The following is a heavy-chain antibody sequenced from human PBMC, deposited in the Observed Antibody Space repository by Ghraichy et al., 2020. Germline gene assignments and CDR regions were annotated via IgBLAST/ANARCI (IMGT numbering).Heavy chain of an antibody. CDR3: ARVVLDSSGYYYLRYFYY. Sequence: ASVKVSCKASGYTFTSYGSSWVRQAPGQGLEWMGWISACNGNTNYAQKLQGRVTMTTDTSTSTANMEMRSLRSDDTAVYYCARVVLDSSGYYYLRYFYYWGQGTLVTVSS. J-gene: IGHJ4*02. V-gene: IGHV1-18*01. D-gene: IGHD3-22*01. CDR2: ISACNGNT. CDR1: GYTFTSYG.